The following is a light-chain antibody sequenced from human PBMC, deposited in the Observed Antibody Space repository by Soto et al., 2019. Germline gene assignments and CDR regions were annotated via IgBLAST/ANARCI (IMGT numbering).Light chain of an antibody. Sequence: DSQMTQSPSSLSASVGDRVTITCRASQSISTFLNWYQQKPGKAPKLLIYTASTLQTGVPTRFSGSGSGTDFNLIISSLQPEDFATYYCQRRVSVLRTFGQGTKVEI. J-gene: IGKJ1*01. CDR1: QSISTF. CDR3: QRRVSVLRT. V-gene: IGKV1-39*01. CDR2: TAS.